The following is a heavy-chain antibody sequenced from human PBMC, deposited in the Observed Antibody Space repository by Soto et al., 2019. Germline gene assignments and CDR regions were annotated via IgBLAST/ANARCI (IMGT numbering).Heavy chain of an antibody. V-gene: IGHV1-18*01. CDR2: ISAYNGNT. D-gene: IGHD2-8*01. J-gene: IGHJ4*02. CDR3: AGGPLQYCTNGVCYQYYFDY. Sequence: ASVKVSCKASGYTFTSYGISWVRQAPGQGLEWMGWISAYNGNTNYEQKLQGRVTMTTDTSRRPAYMELRSLGSDDTAVCYCAGGPLQYCTNGVCYQYYFDYWGQGTLVTVSS. CDR1: GYTFTSYG.